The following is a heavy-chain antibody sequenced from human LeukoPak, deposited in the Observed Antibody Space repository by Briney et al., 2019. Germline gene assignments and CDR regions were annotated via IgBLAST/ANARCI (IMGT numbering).Heavy chain of an antibody. J-gene: IGHJ4*02. Sequence: ASVKVSCKASGYTFTGYYMHWVRQAPGQGLEWMGWINPNSGGTNYAQKFQGRVTMTRDTSISTAYMELSRLRSDDTAVYYCAMSTVVTITNYFDYWGQGTLVTVSS. D-gene: IGHD4-23*01. V-gene: IGHV1-2*02. CDR2: INPNSGGT. CDR3: AMSTVVTITNYFDY. CDR1: GYTFTGYY.